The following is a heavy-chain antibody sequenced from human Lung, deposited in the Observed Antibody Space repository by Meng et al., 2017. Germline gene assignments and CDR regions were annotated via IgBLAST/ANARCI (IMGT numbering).Heavy chain of an antibody. Sequence: QVQLVQSGVEAKKPGASVKVSCKASGYTYTDYQTDWVRQAPGQGLEWMGWIHPSGHPTYAQKFQGRVTMTIDTSTTTASMELRSLRSDDSALYYCVKHSSDWSLDSWGQGTLVTVSS. CDR1: GYTYTDYQ. CDR3: VKHSSDWSLDS. CDR2: IHPSGHP. D-gene: IGHD6-19*01. J-gene: IGHJ4*02. V-gene: IGHV1-18*01.